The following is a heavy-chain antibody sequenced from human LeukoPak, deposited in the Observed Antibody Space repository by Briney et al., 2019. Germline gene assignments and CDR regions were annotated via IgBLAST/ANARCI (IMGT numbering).Heavy chain of an antibody. CDR3: VRQIAVAGRTNSEYWYYIDV. CDR2: VYPRESDT. J-gene: IGHJ6*03. D-gene: IGHD6-19*01. V-gene: IGHV5-51*01. CDR1: GYPFDVSG. Sequence: GESLQISSLASGYPFDVSGSCGGRQTPGKGVQWLGMVYPRESDTRYSPSAEGHVTITADTSTDTAYLQWRSLRASDTANYCCVRQIAVAGRTNSEYWYYIDVWGKGTAVTVSS.